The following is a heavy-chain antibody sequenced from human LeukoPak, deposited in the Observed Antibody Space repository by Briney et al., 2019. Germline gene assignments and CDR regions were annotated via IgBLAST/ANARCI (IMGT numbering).Heavy chain of an antibody. D-gene: IGHD6-6*01. CDR3: ATAPGRQLVPDY. V-gene: IGHV1-69*04. CDR1: GGTFSSYA. CDR2: IIPILGIA. J-gene: IGHJ4*02. Sequence: SVKVSCKASGGTFSSYAISWVRQAPGQGLEWMGRIIPILGIANYAQKFQGRVTITADTSTDTAYMELSSLRSEDTAVYYCATAPGRQLVPDYWGQGTLVTVSS.